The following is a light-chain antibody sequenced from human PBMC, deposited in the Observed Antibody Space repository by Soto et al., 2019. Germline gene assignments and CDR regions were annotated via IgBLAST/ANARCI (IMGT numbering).Light chain of an antibody. J-gene: IGLJ2*01. Sequence: QSALTQPASVSGSPGQSITISCTGTSSDVGGYNYVSWYQQHPGNAPKLMIYEVSNRPSGVSNRCSGSKSGNTASLTISGLQDEDEADYYCSSYTSSYVVFGGGTKVTVL. CDR1: SSDVGGYNY. V-gene: IGLV2-14*01. CDR2: EVS. CDR3: SSYTSSYVV.